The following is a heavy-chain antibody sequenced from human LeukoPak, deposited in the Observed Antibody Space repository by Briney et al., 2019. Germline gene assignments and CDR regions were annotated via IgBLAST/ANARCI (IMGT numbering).Heavy chain of an antibody. V-gene: IGHV3-30*18. CDR2: ISYDGSNK. J-gene: IGHJ5*02. D-gene: IGHD3-10*01. CDR3: AKDSRGSVFDP. Sequence: GGSLRLSCAASGFTFSSYGMHWVRQAPGKGLEWVAVISYDGSNKYYADSVKGRFTISRDNSKNTLYLQMNSLRAEDTAVYYCAKDSRGSVFDPWGQGTLVTVSS. CDR1: GFTFSSYG.